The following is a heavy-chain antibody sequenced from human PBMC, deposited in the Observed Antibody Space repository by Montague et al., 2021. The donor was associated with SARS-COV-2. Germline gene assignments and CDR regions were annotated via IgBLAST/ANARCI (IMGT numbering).Heavy chain of an antibody. Sequence: SETLSLTCAVYGGSLSGYDWSWIRQPPGKGLEWIGEINHSGSTKYNPSLKSRVSISVDTSKNQFSLKLNSVAAADTAVYYCARGQGEITMIVVVLTAAAHHFDYWGQGTLVTVSP. CDR3: ARGQGEITMIVVVLTAAAHHFDY. V-gene: IGHV4-34*01. CDR1: GGSLSGYD. CDR2: INHSGST. J-gene: IGHJ4*02. D-gene: IGHD3-22*01.